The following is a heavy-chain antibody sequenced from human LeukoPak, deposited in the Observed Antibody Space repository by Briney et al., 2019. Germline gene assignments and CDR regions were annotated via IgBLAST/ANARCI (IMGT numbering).Heavy chain of an antibody. CDR1: GFTFSSYG. J-gene: IGHJ6*02. V-gene: IGHV3-30*18. D-gene: IGHD4-17*01. CDR2: ISYDGSKK. Sequence: PGGSLRLSCAASGFTFSSYGTHWVRQAPGKELEWVAVISYDGSKKYYADSVKGRFTISRDNSKNTLYLQMSSLRAEDTAVYYCAQGLYGDYASYYYGMDVWGQGTTVTVSS. CDR3: AQGLYGDYASYYYGMDV.